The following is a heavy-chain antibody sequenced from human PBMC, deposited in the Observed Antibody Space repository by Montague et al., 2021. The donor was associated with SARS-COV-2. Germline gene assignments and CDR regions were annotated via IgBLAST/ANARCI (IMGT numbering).Heavy chain of an antibody. V-gene: IGHV4-39*02. J-gene: IGHJ3*01. D-gene: IGHD3-22*01. CDR1: GGSITNNIDY. Sequence: SETLSLTCTVSGGSITNNIDYWAWIRQLPGKGLEWIGSIYYTGNTYYNPSLKSRVTISVVTSKNHLTLKLSSVTAAETAVYYCAILKRYFDSSGSPSAFDFWGQGTKVTVSS. CDR2: IYYTGNT. CDR3: AILKRYFDSSGSPSAFDF.